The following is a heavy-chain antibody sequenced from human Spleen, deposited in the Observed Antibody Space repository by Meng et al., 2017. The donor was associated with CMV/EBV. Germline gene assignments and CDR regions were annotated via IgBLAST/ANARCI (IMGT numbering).Heavy chain of an antibody. V-gene: IGHV3-15*01. D-gene: IGHD6-6*01. J-gene: IGHJ4*02. CDR2: IKTKTEGGTT. CDR3: ATYGAARKFDY. Sequence: GGSLRLSCVASGFTFSDYYMSWIRQAPGKGLEWVGRIKTKTEGGTTDYAAPVKGRFTISRDDSKNTLYLQMNSLKTEDTGVYYCATYGAARKFDYWGQGTLVTVSS. CDR1: GFTFSDYY.